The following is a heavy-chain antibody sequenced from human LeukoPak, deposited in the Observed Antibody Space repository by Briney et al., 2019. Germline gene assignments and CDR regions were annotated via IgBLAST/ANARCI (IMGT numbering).Heavy chain of an antibody. V-gene: IGHV3-13*01. CDR1: GFTFSDYD. J-gene: IGHJ4*02. CDR2: IGTAGDT. Sequence: GGSLRLSCAASGFTFSDYDMHWVRQATGKGLDWVSAIGTAGDTYYTGSVKGRFTISRENAKNSLYLQMNSLRAGDTAVYYCARVAKERVGGVYYFDYWGQGTLVTVSS. CDR3: ARVAKERVGGVYYFDY. D-gene: IGHD1-1*01.